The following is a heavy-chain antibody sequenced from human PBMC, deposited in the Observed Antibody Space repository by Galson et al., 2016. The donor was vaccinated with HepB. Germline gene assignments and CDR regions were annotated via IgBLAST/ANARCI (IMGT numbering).Heavy chain of an antibody. CDR1: GGSISSGDYW. CDR3: AREVHISGLDP. Sequence: TLSLTCTVSGGSISSGDYWWTWVRQPAGKGLELLGRMHTSGRTNYNPSLTSRVTISVDTSKNQFSLKLSSVIGADTAVYYCAREVHISGLDPWGQGTLVTVSS. D-gene: IGHD6-25*01. J-gene: IGHJ5*02. CDR2: MHTSGRT. V-gene: IGHV4-61*02.